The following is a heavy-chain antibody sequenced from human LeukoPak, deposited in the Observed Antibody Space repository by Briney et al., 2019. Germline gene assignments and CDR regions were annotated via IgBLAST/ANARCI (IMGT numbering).Heavy chain of an antibody. D-gene: IGHD6-19*01. CDR2: IYYSGST. Sequence: PSETLSLTCTVSGGSISSYYWSWIRQPPGKGLEWFGYIYYSGSTNYNPSLKSRVTISVDTSKNQFSLRLSSVTAADTAVYFCARGDVGRGWYVGFDYWGQGTLVTVSS. J-gene: IGHJ4*02. CDR3: ARGDVGRGWYVGFDY. V-gene: IGHV4-59*01. CDR1: GGSISSYY.